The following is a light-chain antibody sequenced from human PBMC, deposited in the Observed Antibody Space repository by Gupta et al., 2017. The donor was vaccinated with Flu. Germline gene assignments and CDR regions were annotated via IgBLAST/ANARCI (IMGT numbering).Light chain of an antibody. V-gene: IGKV1-5*03. J-gene: IGKJ1*01. Sequence: ISSLLAWYQQKPGHAPKLLIYKASSLESGVPSRFSGSGSGTEFTLTISSLQPDDFATYYCQQYNSYPWTFGQGTKVEI. CDR3: QQYNSYPWT. CDR2: KAS. CDR1: ISSL.